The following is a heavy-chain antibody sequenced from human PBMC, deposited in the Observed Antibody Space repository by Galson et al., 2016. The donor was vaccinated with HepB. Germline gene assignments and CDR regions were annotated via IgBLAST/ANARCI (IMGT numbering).Heavy chain of an antibody. V-gene: IGHV3-53*01. D-gene: IGHD6-13*01. J-gene: IGHJ5*02. Sequence: SLRLSCAASGFFVSNNYRSWVRQSPGKGLEWVSVIHSAGSTYYADSVKGRFTISRDNSKNILYLQMNSLRAEDTAVYYCARSRSWPQLHWFDPWGQGTLVTVSS. CDR3: ARSRSWPQLHWFDP. CDR2: IHSAGST. CDR1: GFFVSNNY.